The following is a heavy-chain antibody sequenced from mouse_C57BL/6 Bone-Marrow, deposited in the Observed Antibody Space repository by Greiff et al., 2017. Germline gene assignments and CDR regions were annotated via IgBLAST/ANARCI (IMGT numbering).Heavy chain of an antibody. CDR3: ARDYGTGFAY. V-gene: IGHV1-54*01. CDR1: GYAFTNYL. J-gene: IGHJ3*01. CDR2: INPGSGGT. D-gene: IGHD1-2*01. Sequence: QVQLQQSGAELVRPGTSVKVSCKASGYAFTNYLIEWVKQRPGQGLEWIGVINPGSGGTNYNEKFKGKATLTADKSSSTAYMQLSSLTSEDSAVYYCARDYGTGFAYWGQGTLVTVSA.